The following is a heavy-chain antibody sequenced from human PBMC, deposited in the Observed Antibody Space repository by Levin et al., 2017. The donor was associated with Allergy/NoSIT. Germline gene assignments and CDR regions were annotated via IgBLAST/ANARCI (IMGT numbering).Heavy chain of an antibody. V-gene: IGHV4-4*07. Sequence: KTSETLSLTCTVSGDSISSYYWNWIRQPAGKGLEWIGRIYTSGNTNYNPSLKSRVTMSVDTSKNQFSLTLSSVTAADTAVYYCARAAKYSGSYLFDYWGQGTLVTVSS. CDR1: GDSISSYY. CDR2: IYTSGNT. J-gene: IGHJ4*02. D-gene: IGHD1-26*01. CDR3: ARAAKYSGSYLFDY.